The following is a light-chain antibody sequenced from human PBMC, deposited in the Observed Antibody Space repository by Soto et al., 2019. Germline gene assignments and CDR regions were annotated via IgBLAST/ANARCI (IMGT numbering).Light chain of an antibody. CDR1: SSSIGAGYE. Sequence: QSVLTQPPSVSGAPGQRVTISCSGTSSSIGAGYEVHWYHQLPGTAPKLVVSGNGNRPSGVPDRLSASKSGTSASLAITGLQAEDEGHYYCVSFAGGTYVFGTGTKLTVL. V-gene: IGLV1-40*01. CDR2: GNG. J-gene: IGLJ1*01. CDR3: VSFAGGTYV.